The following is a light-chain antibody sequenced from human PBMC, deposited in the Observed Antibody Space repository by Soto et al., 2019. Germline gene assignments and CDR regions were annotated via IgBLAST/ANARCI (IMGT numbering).Light chain of an antibody. CDR1: QSISNY. J-gene: IGKJ1*01. CDR3: QQSYTTPRT. V-gene: IGKV1-39*01. CDR2: AAS. Sequence: DIQMTQSPSSLSASVGDRVTITCRASQSISNYLNWYQQKPGEAPKFLIYAASSLQSGVPSRFSGSGSGTDFTLTISSLQPEDFATYYCQQSYTTPRTFGQGTKVDIK.